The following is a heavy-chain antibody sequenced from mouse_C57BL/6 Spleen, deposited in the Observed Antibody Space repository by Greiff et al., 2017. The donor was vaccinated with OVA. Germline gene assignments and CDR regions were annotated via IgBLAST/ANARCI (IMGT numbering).Heavy chain of an antibody. J-gene: IGHJ2*01. V-gene: IGHV5-17*01. CDR2: ISSGSSTI. CDR3: ARSYGCSYDY. D-gene: IGHD1-1*01. CDR1: GFTFSDYG. Sequence: EVQGVESGGGLVKPGGSLTLSCAASGFTFSDYGMHWVRQAPEKGLEWVAYISSGSSTIYYADTLKGRFTISRDNTKNPLFLQMTSLKSEDTAIYYSARSYGCSYDYWGQGTTLTVSS.